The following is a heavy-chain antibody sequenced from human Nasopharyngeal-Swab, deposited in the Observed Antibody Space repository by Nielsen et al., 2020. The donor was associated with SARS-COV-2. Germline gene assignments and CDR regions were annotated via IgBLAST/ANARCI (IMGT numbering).Heavy chain of an antibody. V-gene: IGHV3-23*01. CDR3: AKDEYIVVVPAALRLDY. Sequence: VRQAPGKGLEWVSAISGSGGSTYYADSVKGRFTISRDNSKNTLYLQMNSLRAEDTAVYYSAKDEYIVVVPAALRLDYWGQGTLVTVSS. J-gene: IGHJ4*02. CDR2: ISGSGGST. D-gene: IGHD2-2*01.